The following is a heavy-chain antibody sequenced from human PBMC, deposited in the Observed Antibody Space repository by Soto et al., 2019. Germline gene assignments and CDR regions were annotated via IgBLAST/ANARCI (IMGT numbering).Heavy chain of an antibody. Sequence: EVQLLESGGGLVQPGGSLRLSCAASGFTFSSDAMSWVRQAPGKGLEWVSAISGSGGSTYYADSVKGRFTISRDNSKNTLYLQMNSLRAEDTAVYYCAKDKYRYSSGRYEGTFDYWGQGTLVTVSS. CDR3: AKDKYRYSSGRYEGTFDY. CDR1: GFTFSSDA. D-gene: IGHD6-19*01. J-gene: IGHJ4*02. CDR2: ISGSGGST. V-gene: IGHV3-23*01.